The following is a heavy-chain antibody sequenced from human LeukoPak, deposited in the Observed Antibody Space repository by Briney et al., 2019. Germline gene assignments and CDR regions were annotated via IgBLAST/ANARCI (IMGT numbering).Heavy chain of an antibody. D-gene: IGHD2-2*01. CDR2: VGISSSSI. CDR1: GFSFNDFA. CDR3: AREISRRNQLLSGAFDL. J-gene: IGHJ3*01. V-gene: IGHV3-48*04. Sequence: GGSLRLSCVVSGFSFNDFAFNWVRQAPGKGLEGLSYVGISSSSISYADSVKGRFTISRDNARNSVYLQMNRLRVEDTALYYCAREISRRNQLLSGAFDLWGLGTMVTVSS.